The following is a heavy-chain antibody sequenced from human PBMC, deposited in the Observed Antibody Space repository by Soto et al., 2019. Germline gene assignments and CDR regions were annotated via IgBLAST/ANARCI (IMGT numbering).Heavy chain of an antibody. D-gene: IGHD2-2*01. Sequence: QVQLVQSGAGVKKPGSSVKVSCKASGGTFSSYAISWVRQAPGQGLEWMGGIIPIFGTANYAQKFQGRVTITADESTSTAYMELSSLRSEDTAVYYCARSRYCSSTSCYARSTHYFDYWGQGTLVTVSS. V-gene: IGHV1-69*01. J-gene: IGHJ4*02. CDR3: ARSRYCSSTSCYARSTHYFDY. CDR2: IIPIFGTA. CDR1: GGTFSSYA.